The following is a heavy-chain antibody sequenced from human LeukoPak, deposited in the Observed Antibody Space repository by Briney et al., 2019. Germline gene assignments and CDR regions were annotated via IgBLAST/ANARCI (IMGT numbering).Heavy chain of an antibody. J-gene: IGHJ4*02. Sequence: GGSLRLSCAASGFTVSSNYMNWVRQAPGKGLEWVSVIYSGGNTFYADSVKGRFTISRDNSKSTLYLQMNSLRAEDTAVYYCASPPLRAVRGVTLAYWGQGTLVTVSS. D-gene: IGHD3-10*01. CDR3: ASPPLRAVRGVTLAY. CDR2: IYSGGNT. V-gene: IGHV3-53*01. CDR1: GFTVSSNY.